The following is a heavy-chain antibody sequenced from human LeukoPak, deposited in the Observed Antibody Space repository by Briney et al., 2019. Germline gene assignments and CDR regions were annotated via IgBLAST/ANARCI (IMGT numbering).Heavy chain of an antibody. CDR3: ARYSYGSGAL. Sequence: SETLSLTCTVSGGSISSYYWGWIRQPPGKGLEWIGSIYHSGSTYYNPSLKSRDTISVDTSKNQFSLKLSSVTAADTAVYYCARYSYGSGALWGQGTLVTVSS. J-gene: IGHJ4*02. CDR1: GGSISSYY. D-gene: IGHD5-18*01. V-gene: IGHV4-38-2*02. CDR2: IYHSGST.